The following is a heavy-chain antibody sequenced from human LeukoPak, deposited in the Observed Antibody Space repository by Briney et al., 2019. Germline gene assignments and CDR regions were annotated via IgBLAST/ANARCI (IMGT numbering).Heavy chain of an antibody. D-gene: IGHD6-19*01. CDR2: IYHSGST. J-gene: IGHJ3*02. Sequence: SGTLSLTCAVSGGSISSSNWWSWVRQPPGKGLEWIGEIYHSGSTNYNPSLKSRVTISVDKSKNQFSLKLSSVTAADTAVYYCARVGIAVAGTEDAFDIWGQGTMVTVSS. CDR3: ARVGIAVAGTEDAFDI. CDR1: GGSISSSNW. V-gene: IGHV4-4*02.